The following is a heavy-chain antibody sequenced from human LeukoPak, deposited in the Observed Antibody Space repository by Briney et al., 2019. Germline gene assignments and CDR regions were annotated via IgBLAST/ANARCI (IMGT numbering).Heavy chain of an antibody. Sequence: GGSLRLPCAASGFTFSSYWMSWVRQAPGKGLEWVANIKQDGSEKYYVDSVKGRFTISRDNAKNSLYLQMNSLRAEDTAVYYCARTIAAAGPRYFDYWGQGTLVTVSS. V-gene: IGHV3-7*01. CDR2: IKQDGSEK. CDR1: GFTFSSYW. J-gene: IGHJ4*02. D-gene: IGHD6-13*01. CDR3: ARTIAAAGPRYFDY.